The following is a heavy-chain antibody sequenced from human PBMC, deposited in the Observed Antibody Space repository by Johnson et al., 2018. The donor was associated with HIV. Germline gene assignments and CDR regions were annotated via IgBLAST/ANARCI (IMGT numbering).Heavy chain of an antibody. CDR2: ISYDGSYK. CDR3: AKDKSGRYYDSSGYSLDDAFDI. V-gene: IGHV3-30*04. J-gene: IGHJ3*02. Sequence: VQPGRSLRLSCAASGFTFSNHALHWVRQAPGKGLEWVASISYDGSYKYYADSVKGRFTISRDDSKNTLYLQMNSLRAEDTAVYYCAKDKSGRYYDSSGYSLDDAFDIWGQGTLVTVSS. CDR1: GFTFSNHA. D-gene: IGHD3-22*01.